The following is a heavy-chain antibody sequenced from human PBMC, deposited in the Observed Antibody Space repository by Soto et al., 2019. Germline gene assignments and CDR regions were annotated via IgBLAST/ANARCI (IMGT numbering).Heavy chain of an antibody. J-gene: IGHJ4*02. CDR3: ARSSLSSGYYPDY. CDR1: GYTFTGYY. CDR2: INPNSGGT. V-gene: IGHV1-2*04. Sequence: ASVKVSCKASGYTFTGYYMHWVRQAPGQGLEWMGWINPNSGGTNYAQKFQGWVTMTRDTSISTAYMELSRLRSDDTAVYYCARSSLSSGYYPDYWGQGTLVTV. D-gene: IGHD3-22*01.